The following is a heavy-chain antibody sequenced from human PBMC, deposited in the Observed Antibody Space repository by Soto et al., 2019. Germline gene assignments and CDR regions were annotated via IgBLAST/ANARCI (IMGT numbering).Heavy chain of an antibody. D-gene: IGHD3-10*01. J-gene: IGHJ5*02. CDR1: GFSFSHYA. V-gene: IGHV3-30*04. CDR2: ISYDGENQ. CDR3: VSPHSESSNAFDL. Sequence: PGGSLRLSCAASGFSFSHYAMHWVRQPPGKGLEWVALISYDGENQYFTDSVRGRFTISRDNSKTAVYLEMNDLRLDDTATYYCVSPHSESSNAFDLWGQGTLGTV.